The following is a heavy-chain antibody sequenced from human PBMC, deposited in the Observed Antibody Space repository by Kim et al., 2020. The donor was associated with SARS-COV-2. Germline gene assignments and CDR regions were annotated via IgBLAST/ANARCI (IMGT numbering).Heavy chain of an antibody. V-gene: IGHV3-30*18. J-gene: IGHJ4*02. Sequence: GGSLRLSCAASGFTFSSYGMHWVRQAPGKGLEWVAVISYDGSNKYYADSVKGRFTISRDNSKNTLYLQMNSLRAEDTAVYYCAKGQAAGSYYFDYWGQGTLVTVSS. CDR2: ISYDGSNK. CDR3: AKGQAAGSYYFDY. D-gene: IGHD6-13*01. CDR1: GFTFSSYG.